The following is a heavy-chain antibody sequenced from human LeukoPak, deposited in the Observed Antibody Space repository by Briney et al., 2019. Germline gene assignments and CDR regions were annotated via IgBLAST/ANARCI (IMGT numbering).Heavy chain of an antibody. CDR2: ISISGGST. D-gene: IGHD3-22*01. CDR1: GFTFSSYA. CDR3: ATMHPYYDGRGYWVQ. J-gene: IGHJ4*02. Sequence: PGESLRLSCAASGFTFSSYAMSWVRQAPGKGLEWVSGISISGGSTSYADSVKGRFTISRDNPRNTLYMETNSLRAEDTALYYCATMHPYYDGRGYWVQWGQGTLVTVSS. V-gene: IGHV3-23*01.